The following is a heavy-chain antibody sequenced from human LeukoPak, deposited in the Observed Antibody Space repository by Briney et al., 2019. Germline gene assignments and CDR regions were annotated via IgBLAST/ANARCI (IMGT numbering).Heavy chain of an antibody. D-gene: IGHD3-10*01. J-gene: IGHJ4*02. CDR3: ARVKFRGVIIAPFSYFDY. CDR2: INHSGST. V-gene: IGHV4-34*01. CDR1: GGSFSGYY. Sequence: SETLSLTCAVYGGSFSGYYWSWIRQPPGKGLEWIGEINHSGSTNYNPSLKSRVTISVDTSKNQLSLKLSSVTAADTAVYYCARVKFRGVIIAPFSYFDYWGQGTLVTVSS.